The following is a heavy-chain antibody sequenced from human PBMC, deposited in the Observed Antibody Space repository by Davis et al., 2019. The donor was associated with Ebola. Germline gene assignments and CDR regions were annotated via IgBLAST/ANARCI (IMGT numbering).Heavy chain of an antibody. V-gene: IGHV4-59*06. J-gene: IGHJ3*02. D-gene: IGHD1-26*01. Sequence: MPSETLSLTCTVSGGSISSYYWSWIRQHPGKGLEWIGYIYYSGSTYYNPSLKSRVTISVDTSKNQFSLKLSSVTAADTAVYYCARANSGSYFDAFDIWGQGTMVTVSS. CDR3: ARANSGSYFDAFDI. CDR1: GGSISSYY. CDR2: IYYSGST.